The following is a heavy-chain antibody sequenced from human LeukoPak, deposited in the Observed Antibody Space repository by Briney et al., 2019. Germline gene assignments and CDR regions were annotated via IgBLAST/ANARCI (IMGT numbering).Heavy chain of an antibody. Sequence: GGSLRLSCAAPGFTFSSYAMSWVRQAPGKGLEWVSAISGSGGSTYYADSVKGRFTISRDNSKNTLYLQMNSLRAEDTAVYYCARAPRYFGGVIVFFDYWGQGTLVTVSS. J-gene: IGHJ4*02. CDR2: ISGSGGST. CDR3: ARAPRYFGGVIVFFDY. V-gene: IGHV3-23*01. CDR1: GFTFSSYA. D-gene: IGHD3-16*02.